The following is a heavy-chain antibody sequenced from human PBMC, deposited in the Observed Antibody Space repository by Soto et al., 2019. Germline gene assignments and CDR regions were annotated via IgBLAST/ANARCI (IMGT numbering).Heavy chain of an antibody. J-gene: IGHJ4*02. V-gene: IGHV4-59*12. CDR1: GGSISSYY. Sequence: SSETLSLTCTVSGGSISSYYWSWIRQPPGKGLEWIGYIYYSGSTNNNPSLKSRVTISVDTSKNQFSLKLSSVTAADTAVYYCARVTPKYPHFDYWGQGTLVTVSS. D-gene: IGHD2-2*02. CDR3: ARVTPKYPHFDY. CDR2: IYYSGST.